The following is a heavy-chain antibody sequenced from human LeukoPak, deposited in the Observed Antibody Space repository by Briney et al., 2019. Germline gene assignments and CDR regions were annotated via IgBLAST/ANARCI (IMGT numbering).Heavy chain of an antibody. V-gene: IGHV3-9*01. CDR3: GRDYYGGGGYDFWSGYYTGGAFDI. Sequence: GRSLRLSCAASGFTFDEYAMHWVRQAPGKGLEWVSGISWNSGRIGYADSVKGRFTISRDNAKNSLYLQMNSLRDEDTAVYYWGRDYYGGGGYDFWSGYYTGGAFDIWGQGTMVTVSS. CDR2: ISWNSGRI. J-gene: IGHJ3*02. D-gene: IGHD3-3*01. CDR1: GFTFDEYA.